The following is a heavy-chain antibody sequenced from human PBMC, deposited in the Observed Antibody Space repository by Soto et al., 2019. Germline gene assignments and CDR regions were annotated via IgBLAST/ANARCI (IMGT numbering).Heavy chain of an antibody. CDR3: ARARREYYYDSSGHRKDAFDI. CDR1: GGTFSSYA. J-gene: IGHJ3*02. V-gene: IGHV1-69*13. D-gene: IGHD3-22*01. Sequence: VASVKVSCKASGGTFSSYAISWVRQAPGQGLEWMGGIIPIFGTANYAQKFQGRVTITADESTSTAYMELSSLRSEDTAVYYCARARREYYYDSSGHRKDAFDIWGQGTMVTVSS. CDR2: IIPIFGTA.